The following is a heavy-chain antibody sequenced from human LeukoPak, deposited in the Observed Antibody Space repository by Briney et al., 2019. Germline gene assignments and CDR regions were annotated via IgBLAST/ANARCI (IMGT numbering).Heavy chain of an antibody. V-gene: IGHV4-38-2*02. CDR2: IYHSGST. J-gene: IGHJ6*03. Sequence: SETLSLTCTVSGYSISSGYYWGWIRQPPGKGLEWIGSIYHSGSTYYNPSLKSRVTISVDTSKNQFSLKLSSVTAADTAVYYCARSPGYYYYMDVWGKGTTVTVSS. CDR3: ARSPGYYYYMDV. D-gene: IGHD7-27*01. CDR1: GYSISSGYY.